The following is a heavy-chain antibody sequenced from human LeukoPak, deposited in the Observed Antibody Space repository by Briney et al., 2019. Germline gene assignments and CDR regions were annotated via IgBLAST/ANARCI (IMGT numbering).Heavy chain of an antibody. Sequence: GESLKISCKGAGYGFSGYWVAWVRQMPGKGLEWMGIVYPDDSNTRYSPSFRGQVTMSADKSIRTAFLQWSSLKASDTAMYYCARSVAGTILSPFDYWGQGTLVTVSS. J-gene: IGHJ4*02. CDR2: VYPDDSNT. D-gene: IGHD6-19*01. V-gene: IGHV5-51*01. CDR1: GYGFSGYW. CDR3: ARSVAGTILSPFDY.